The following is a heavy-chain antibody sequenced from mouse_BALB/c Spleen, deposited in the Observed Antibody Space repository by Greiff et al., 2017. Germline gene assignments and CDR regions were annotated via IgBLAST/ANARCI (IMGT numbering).Heavy chain of an antibody. CDR3: ARTMITLYAMDY. V-gene: IGHV1-9*01. Sequence: QVQLKESGAELMKPGASVKISCKATGYTFSSYWIEWVKQRPGHGLEWIGEILPGSGSTNYNEKFKGKATFTADTSSNTAYMQLSSLTSEDSAVYYCARTMITLYAMDYWGQGTSVTVSS. CDR2: ILPGSGST. CDR1: GYTFSSYW. D-gene: IGHD2-4*01. J-gene: IGHJ4*01.